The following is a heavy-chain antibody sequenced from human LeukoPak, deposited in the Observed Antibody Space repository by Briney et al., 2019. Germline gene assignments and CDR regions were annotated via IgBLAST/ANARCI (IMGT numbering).Heavy chain of an antibody. D-gene: IGHD3-3*01. Sequence: ASVKVSCKVSGYTLTELSMHWVRQAPGKGLEWMGGFDPEDGETIYAQKFQGRVTMTEDTSTDTAHMELSSLRSEDTAVYYCATAITIFGVVPPDYWGQGTLVTVSS. V-gene: IGHV1-24*01. CDR3: ATAITIFGVVPPDY. CDR2: FDPEDGET. J-gene: IGHJ4*02. CDR1: GYTLTELS.